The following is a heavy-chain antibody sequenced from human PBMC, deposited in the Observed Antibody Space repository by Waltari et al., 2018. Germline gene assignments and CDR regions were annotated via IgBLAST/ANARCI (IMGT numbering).Heavy chain of an antibody. J-gene: IGHJ4*02. D-gene: IGHD3-10*01. CDR1: GFNFRNHG. CDR3: AKEFGGAGSSYMSYFDS. V-gene: IGHV3-30*18. CDR2: VGHDGRTK. Sequence: QVHLGESGGGVVQPGRSLRLSCTASGFNFRNHGMQWVRQAPGKGLEWVAVVGHDGRTKYYGDSVEGRFTVSRDNSMNTMYLEMHSLRIDDTAIYYCAKEFGGAGSSYMSYFDSWGQGTLVTVSS.